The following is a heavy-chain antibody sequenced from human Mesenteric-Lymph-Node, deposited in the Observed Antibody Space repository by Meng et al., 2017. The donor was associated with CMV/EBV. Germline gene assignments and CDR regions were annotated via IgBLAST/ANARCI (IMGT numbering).Heavy chain of an antibody. CDR1: GYTFTSYD. CDR2: MNPNSGNT. V-gene: IGHV1-8*01. Sequence: ASVKVSCKASGYTFTSYDINWVRQATGQGLEWMGWMNPNSGNTGYAQKFQGRVTMTRNTSISTAYMELSSLRSEDTAVYYCARNFHGGYVLDYWGQGTLVTVSS. CDR3: ARNFHGGYVLDY. D-gene: IGHD5-12*01. J-gene: IGHJ4*02.